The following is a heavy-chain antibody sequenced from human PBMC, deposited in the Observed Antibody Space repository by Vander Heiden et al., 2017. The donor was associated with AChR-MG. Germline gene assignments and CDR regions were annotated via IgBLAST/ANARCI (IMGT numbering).Heavy chain of an antibody. D-gene: IGHD5-12*01. CDR1: GFTFSSYG. J-gene: IGHJ4*02. CDR2: IWYDGSNK. Sequence: QVQLVASGGGVVQPGRSLSLSCAASGFTFSSYGMHWVRQAPGKGLEWVAVIWYDGSNKYYADSVKGRFTISRDNSKNTLYLQMNSLRAEDTAVYYCAREMATGHGDYWGQGTLVTVSS. CDR3: AREMATGHGDY. V-gene: IGHV3-33*01.